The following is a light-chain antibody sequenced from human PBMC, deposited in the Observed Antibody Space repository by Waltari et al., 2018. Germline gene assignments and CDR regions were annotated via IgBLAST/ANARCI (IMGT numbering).Light chain of an antibody. V-gene: IGLV3-21*02. J-gene: IGLJ1*01. CDR1: NIGSKS. Sequence: SYVLTQPPSVSVAPGQSATVTWGGDNIGSKSVHWYQQKPGQAPVLVVYDVSDRPSGIPERFSGSNSGNTATLTISRVEAGDEADYYCQVWDRSSDYVFGSGTKVTVL. CDR3: QVWDRSSDYV. CDR2: DVS.